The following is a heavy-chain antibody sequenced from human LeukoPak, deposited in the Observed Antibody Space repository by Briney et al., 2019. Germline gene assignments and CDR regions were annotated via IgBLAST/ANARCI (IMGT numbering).Heavy chain of an antibody. CDR1: GGTFSSYA. D-gene: IGHD2-2*01. J-gene: IGHJ5*02. CDR3: ARDGDIVVVPAAMRASPQNWFDP. Sequence: ASVKVSCKASGGTFSSYAISWVRQAPGQGLEWMGIINPSGGSTSYAQKFQGRVTMTRDMSTSTVYMELSSLRSEDTAVYYCARDGDIVVVPAAMRASPQNWFDPWGQGTLVTVSS. V-gene: IGHV1-46*01. CDR2: INPSGGST.